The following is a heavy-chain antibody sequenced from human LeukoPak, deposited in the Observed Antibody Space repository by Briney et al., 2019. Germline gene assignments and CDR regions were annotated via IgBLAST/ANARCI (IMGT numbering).Heavy chain of an antibody. CDR3: ARGGPDYYDSSGYYFEYDY. J-gene: IGHJ4*02. CDR1: GGSFSGYY. D-gene: IGHD3-22*01. V-gene: IGHV4-34*01. CDR2: INHSGST. Sequence: PSETLSLTCAVYGGSFSGYYWSWIRQPPGKGLEWIGEINHSGSTNCNPSLKSRVTISVDTSKNQFSLKLSSVTAADTAVYYCARGGPDYYDSSGYYFEYDYWGQGTLVTVSS.